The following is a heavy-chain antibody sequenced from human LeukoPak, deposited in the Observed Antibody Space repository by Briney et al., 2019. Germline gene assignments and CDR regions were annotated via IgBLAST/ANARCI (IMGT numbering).Heavy chain of an antibody. CDR1: GFIFSTYG. CDR3: AKIMNYDSSGPFDY. D-gene: IGHD3-22*01. J-gene: IGHJ4*02. CDR2: VSSSGGTT. Sequence: GGSLRLSCAASGFIFSTYGMSWVRQAPGKGLEWVATVSSSGGTTIYGDSVKGRFTISRDNSKNTLYLQMNSLRAEDTAVYYCAKIMNYDSSGPFDYWGQGTLVTASS. V-gene: IGHV3-23*01.